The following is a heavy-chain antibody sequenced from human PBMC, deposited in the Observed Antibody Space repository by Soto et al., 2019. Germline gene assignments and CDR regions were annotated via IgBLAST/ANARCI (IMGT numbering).Heavy chain of an antibody. CDR3: ASLGYCSSTSCYRHYYYYGMDV. D-gene: IGHD2-2*02. CDR2: IYHSGST. CDR1: GGSISSSNW. J-gene: IGHJ6*02. Sequence: KPSETLSLTCAVSGGSISSSNWWSWVRQPPGKGLEWIGEIYHSGSTNYNPSLKSRVTISVDKSKNQFSLKLSSVTAADTAVYYCASLGYCSSTSCYRHYYYYGMDVWGQGTTVTV. V-gene: IGHV4-4*02.